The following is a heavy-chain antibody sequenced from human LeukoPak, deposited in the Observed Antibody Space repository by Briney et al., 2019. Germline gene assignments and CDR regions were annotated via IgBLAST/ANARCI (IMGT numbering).Heavy chain of an antibody. Sequence: GGSLRLSCAASGFTFSSYSMNWARPAPGKGLEGGSSISSSSSYIYYTDSVRGRITISTDSSKNSLYLPTNRLRAKDRALFYCARDDSATVSLSFDPCGQGTLVTVSS. CDR3: ARDDSATVSLSFDP. V-gene: IGHV3-21*01. CDR2: ISSSSSYI. D-gene: IGHD1-26*01. J-gene: IGHJ5*02. CDR1: GFTFSSYS.